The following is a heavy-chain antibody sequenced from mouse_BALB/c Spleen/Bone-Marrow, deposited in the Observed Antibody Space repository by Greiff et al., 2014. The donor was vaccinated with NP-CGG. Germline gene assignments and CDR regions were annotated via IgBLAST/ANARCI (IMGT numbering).Heavy chain of an antibody. CDR2: ISYSGST. J-gene: IGHJ4*01. Sequence: DVKLQESGPGLVKPSQSLSLTCTVSGYSITSDYAWNWIRQFPGNKLEWMGYISYSGSTSYNPSLKSRISITRDTSKNQFFLQLNSVTTEDTATYYCALYGAMDYWGQGTSVTVSS. D-gene: IGHD1-1*02. V-gene: IGHV3-2*02. CDR3: ALYGAMDY. CDR1: GYSITSDYA.